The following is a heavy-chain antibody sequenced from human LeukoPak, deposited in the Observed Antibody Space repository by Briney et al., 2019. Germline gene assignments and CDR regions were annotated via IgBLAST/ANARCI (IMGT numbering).Heavy chain of an antibody. Sequence: SVKVSCKASGGAFSSFAISWVRQAPGQGLEWMGGIIPIFGTANYAQKFQGRVTITADESTGTAYMELSSLRSEDTAVYYCARSGSYYYDSSGYYDYWGQGTLVTVSS. J-gene: IGHJ4*02. V-gene: IGHV1-69*13. D-gene: IGHD3-22*01. CDR1: GGAFSSFA. CDR3: ARSGSYYYDSSGYYDY. CDR2: IIPIFGTA.